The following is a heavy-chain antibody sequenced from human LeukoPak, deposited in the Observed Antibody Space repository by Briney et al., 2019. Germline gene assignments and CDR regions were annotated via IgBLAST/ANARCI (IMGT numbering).Heavy chain of an antibody. CDR1: GYTFTSYG. D-gene: IGHD1-1*01. Sequence: ASVRVSCKASGYTFTSYGISWVRQAPGQGLEWMGWISAYNGNTNYAQKLQGRVTMTTDTSTSTAYMELRSLRSDDTAVYYCALSWSWKNWFDPWGQGTLVTVSS. V-gene: IGHV1-18*01. J-gene: IGHJ5*02. CDR2: ISAYNGNT. CDR3: ALSWSWKNWFDP.